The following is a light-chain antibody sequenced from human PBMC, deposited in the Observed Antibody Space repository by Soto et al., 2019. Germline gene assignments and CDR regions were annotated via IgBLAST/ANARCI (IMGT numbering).Light chain of an antibody. CDR3: QQYGNSPWT. Sequence: EIVLTQSPGTLSLSPGERATLSCRASQSVSGSYVAWYQQKPGQAPRLLIHGASSRATGGPDRFSGSGLGTAFTLTISRLEPEDFAVYYCQQYGNSPWTFGQGTKVEIK. J-gene: IGKJ1*01. CDR1: QSVSGSY. V-gene: IGKV3-20*01. CDR2: GAS.